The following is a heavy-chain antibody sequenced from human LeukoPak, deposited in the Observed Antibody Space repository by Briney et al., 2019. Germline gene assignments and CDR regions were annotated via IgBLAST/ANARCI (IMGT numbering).Heavy chain of an antibody. CDR3: AKAQIFEVVTMMYYFDY. CDR1: GFTVSNKY. J-gene: IGHJ4*02. CDR2: IYSGGDT. V-gene: IGHV3-66*01. D-gene: IGHD3-3*01. Sequence: GGSLRLSCAASGFTVSNKYMSWVRQAPGKGLEWVSVIYSGGDTYYADSVKGRFTISRDNSKNTLYLQMNSLRAEDTAVYYCAKAQIFEVVTMMYYFDYWGQGTLVTVSS.